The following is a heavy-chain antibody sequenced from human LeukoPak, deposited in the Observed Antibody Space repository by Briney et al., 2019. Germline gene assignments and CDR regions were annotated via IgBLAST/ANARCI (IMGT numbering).Heavy chain of an antibody. V-gene: IGHV4-34*01. CDR2: INHSGST. CDR1: GGSFSGYY. CDR3: ARLKWVYGDPDAFDI. D-gene: IGHD4-17*01. Sequence: SETLSLTCAVYGGSFSGYYWSWIRQPPGKGLEWIGEINHSGSTNYNPSLKSRVTISVDTSKNQFSLKLSSVTAADTAVYYCARLKWVYGDPDAFDIWGQGTMVTVSS. J-gene: IGHJ3*02.